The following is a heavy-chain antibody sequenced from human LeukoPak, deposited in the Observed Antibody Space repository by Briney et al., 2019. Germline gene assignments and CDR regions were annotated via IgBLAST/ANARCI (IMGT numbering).Heavy chain of an antibody. Sequence: GGSLRLSCAASGFTFDDYAMHWVRQAPGKGLEWVSGISWNSGSIGYADSVKGRFTISRDNAKNSLYLQMNSLRAEDTAVYYCARDTAYYYDSSGYGTFDYWGQGTLVTVSS. J-gene: IGHJ4*02. D-gene: IGHD3-22*01. V-gene: IGHV3-9*01. CDR1: GFTFDDYA. CDR2: ISWNSGSI. CDR3: ARDTAYYYDSSGYGTFDY.